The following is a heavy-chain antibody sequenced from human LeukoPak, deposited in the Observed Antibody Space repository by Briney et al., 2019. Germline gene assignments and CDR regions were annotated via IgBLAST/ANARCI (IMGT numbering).Heavy chain of an antibody. V-gene: IGHV1-2*02. CDR3: ARLVGGYSYGYFDY. CDR2: INPNSGGT. D-gene: IGHD5-18*01. Sequence: ASVKVSCKASGYSFNGYYMHWVRQAPGQGPEWMGWINPNSGGTNYAQKFQGRVTMTRDTSISTAYMELSRLTSDDTAVYYCARLVGGYSYGYFDYWGQGTLVTVSS. J-gene: IGHJ4*02. CDR1: GYSFNGYY.